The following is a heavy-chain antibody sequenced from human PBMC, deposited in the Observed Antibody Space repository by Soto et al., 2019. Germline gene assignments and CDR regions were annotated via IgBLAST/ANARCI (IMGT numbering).Heavy chain of an antibody. CDR2: ISAGGRSI. D-gene: IGHD6-19*01. CDR3: ARFETSEYSSGHEN. Sequence: PGGSLRLSCAASGFSFTSYTMNWVRQAPGKGLEWVASISAGGRSIYYADSLKGRSTVSRDNAKSSLYLQMNSLRAEDTAVYYCARFETSEYSSGHENWGQGTLVTVSS. J-gene: IGHJ4*02. V-gene: IGHV3-21*01. CDR1: GFSFTSYT.